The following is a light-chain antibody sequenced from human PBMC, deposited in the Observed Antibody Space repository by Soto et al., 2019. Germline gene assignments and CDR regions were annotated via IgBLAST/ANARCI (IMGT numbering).Light chain of an antibody. CDR3: AAWDDSLSGWV. CDR1: SSNIGSNY. Sequence: QSVLTQPPSASGTPGQRVTISCSGSSSNIGSNYVYWYQQLPGTAPKLLIYSNNQRPSGVPDRFSGSKSGTSASLAISGLWSEDEADYYCAAWDDSLSGWVFGGGTQLTVL. J-gene: IGLJ7*01. V-gene: IGLV1-47*02. CDR2: SNN.